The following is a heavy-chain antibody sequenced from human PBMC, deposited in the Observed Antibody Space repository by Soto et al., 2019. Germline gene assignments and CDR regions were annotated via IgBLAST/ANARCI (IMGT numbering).Heavy chain of an antibody. Sequence: QVQLVQSGAEVKKPGASVKVSCKASGYTFTSYDINWVRQATGQGLEWMGWMNPNSGNTGYAQKLQGRVSMTRNTSKSTDYMEVSSLRSEDTAVYYCTRCVRASRRHYTIDYWGQETLVTVSS. CDR2: MNPNSGNT. CDR3: TRCVRASRRHYTIDY. D-gene: IGHD2-2*02. CDR1: GYTFTSYD. J-gene: IGHJ4*02. V-gene: IGHV1-8*01.